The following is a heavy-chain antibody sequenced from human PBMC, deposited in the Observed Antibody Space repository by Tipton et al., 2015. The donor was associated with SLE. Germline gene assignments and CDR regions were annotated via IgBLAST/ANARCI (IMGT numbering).Heavy chain of an antibody. CDR3: GTTSSDYGMDV. CDR2: ISSSGTNI. J-gene: IGHJ6*02. D-gene: IGHD3-22*01. V-gene: IGHV3-11*04. CDR1: GFSLSDYY. Sequence: SLRLSCAASGFSLSDYYMTWIRQPPGKGLEWLSYISSSGTNIYYADSVRGRFTISRDNAKNTLYLQMNSLRAEDTAVYYCGTTSSDYGMDVWGQGTTVTVSS.